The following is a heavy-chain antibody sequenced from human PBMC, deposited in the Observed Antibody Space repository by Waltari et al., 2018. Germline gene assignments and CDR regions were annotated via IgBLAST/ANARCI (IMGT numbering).Heavy chain of an antibody. D-gene: IGHD3-9*01. CDR1: GGSFSGYY. CDR2: INHSGST. Sequence: QVQLQQWGAGLLKPSETLSLTCAVYGGSFSGYYWSWIRQPPGKGLEWIGEINHSGSTNDNPSLKSRVTISVDTSKNQFSLKLSSVTAADTAVYYCVRKRYFDWFVYYYYGMDVWGQGTTVTVSS. CDR3: VRKRYFDWFVYYYYGMDV. V-gene: IGHV4-34*01. J-gene: IGHJ6*02.